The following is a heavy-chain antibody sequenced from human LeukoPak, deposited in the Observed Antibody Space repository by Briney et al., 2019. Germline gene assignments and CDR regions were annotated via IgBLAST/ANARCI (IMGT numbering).Heavy chain of an antibody. Sequence: GGSLRLSCVGSGFTFSSYTMNWVRQAPGKGLEWVSTLSYDISYIYYADSVKGRFTISRDNAKNSLYLQMNSLRAEDTAVYYCARSGLDAFDIWGQGTMVTVSS. D-gene: IGHD3/OR15-3a*01. CDR1: GFTFSSYT. CDR3: ARSGLDAFDI. CDR2: LSYDISYI. V-gene: IGHV3-21*01. J-gene: IGHJ3*02.